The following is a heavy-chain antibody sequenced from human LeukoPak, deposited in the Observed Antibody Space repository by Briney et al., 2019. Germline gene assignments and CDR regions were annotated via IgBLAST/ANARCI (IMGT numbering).Heavy chain of an antibody. J-gene: IGHJ5*02. V-gene: IGHV3-48*03. Sequence: GGSLRLSCAASGFTFSSYEMNWVRQAPGKGLEWVSYISSSGSTIYYADSVKGRFTISRDNAKNSLYLQMNSLRAEDTAVYYCASSDGSYNWFDPWGQGTLVTVSS. CDR2: ISSSGSTI. CDR1: GFTFSSYE. D-gene: IGHD3-10*01. CDR3: ASSDGSYNWFDP.